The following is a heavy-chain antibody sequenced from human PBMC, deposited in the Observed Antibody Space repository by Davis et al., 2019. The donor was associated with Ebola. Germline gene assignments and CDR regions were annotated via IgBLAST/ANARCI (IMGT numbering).Heavy chain of an antibody. Sequence: ESLKISCAASGFTVSSNYMSWVRQAPGKGLEWIGEINHSGSNYNPSLKSRVTISVDTSKNQFSLKLSSVTAADTAVYYCARIVGATYFDYWGQGTLVTVSS. V-gene: IGHV4-34*01. D-gene: IGHD1-26*01. CDR1: GFTVSSNY. CDR3: ARIVGATYFDY. CDR2: INHSGS. J-gene: IGHJ4*02.